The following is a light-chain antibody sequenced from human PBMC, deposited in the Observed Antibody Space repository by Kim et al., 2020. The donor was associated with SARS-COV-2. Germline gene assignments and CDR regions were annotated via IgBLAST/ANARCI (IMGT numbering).Light chain of an antibody. CDR3: QQSNNWPYT. J-gene: IGKJ2*01. V-gene: IGKV3-15*01. CDR2: DAS. CDR1: QSVTTN. Sequence: SVSPGERVTLSCRASQSVTTNLAWHQQTPGQAPRVLIYDASIRATGIPARFSGSGSGTEFTLTISSLQSEDFAVYYCQQSNNWPYTFGQGTKLEI.